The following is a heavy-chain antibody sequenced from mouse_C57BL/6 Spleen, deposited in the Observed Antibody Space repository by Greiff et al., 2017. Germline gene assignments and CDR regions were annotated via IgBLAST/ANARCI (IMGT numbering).Heavy chain of an antibody. V-gene: IGHV2-2*01. CDR3: ARERDSSYYAMDY. J-gene: IGHJ4*01. Sequence: QVQLQQSGPGLVQPSQSLSITCSVSGFSLTSYGVHWVRQSPGKGLEWLGEIWSGGSTDYNAAFISRLSISKDKSKSQVFFKMNSLKAEDTAIYYCARERDSSYYAMDYWGQGTSVTVSS. D-gene: IGHD2-12*01. CDR1: GFSLTSYG. CDR2: IWSGGST.